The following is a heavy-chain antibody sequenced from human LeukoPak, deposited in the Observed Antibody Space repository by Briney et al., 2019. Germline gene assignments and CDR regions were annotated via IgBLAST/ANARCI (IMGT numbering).Heavy chain of an antibody. CDR1: GGSISSSSYY. J-gene: IGHJ4*02. D-gene: IGHD4-17*01. Sequence: SETLSLTCTVSGGSISSSSYYWGWIRQPPGKGLEWIGSIYYSGSTYYNPSLKSRVTISVDTSKNQFSLKLSSVTAADTAVYYCARSLTTVTWFDYWGQGTLVTVSS. CDR3: ARSLTTVTWFDY. V-gene: IGHV4-39*07. CDR2: IYYSGST.